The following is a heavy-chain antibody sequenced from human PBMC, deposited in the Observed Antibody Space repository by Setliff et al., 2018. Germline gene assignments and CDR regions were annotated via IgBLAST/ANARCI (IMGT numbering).Heavy chain of an antibody. D-gene: IGHD2-15*01. Sequence: GESLKISCRGPGYTFSDYWIGWVRQMPGKGLEWMGIIYPGDSDTRCSPSFQGQVTFSADKSISTAYLQWSSLKASGTATYYCARVVGADGIGIDYWGQGTVVTVSS. CDR1: GYTFSDYW. V-gene: IGHV5-51*01. J-gene: IGHJ4*02. CDR2: IYPGDSDT. CDR3: ARVVGADGIGIDY.